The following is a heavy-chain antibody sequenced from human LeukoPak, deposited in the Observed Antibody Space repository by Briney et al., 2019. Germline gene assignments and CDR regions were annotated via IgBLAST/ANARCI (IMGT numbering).Heavy chain of an antibody. Sequence: PSETLSLTCTVSGGSISSYYWSWIRQPAGKGLEWIGRIYTSGSTNYNPSLKSRVTMSVDTSKNQFSLKLSSVTAADTAVYYCARTENYYDSSGYYPHFQHWGQGTLVTVSS. CDR3: ARTENYYDSSGYYPHFQH. D-gene: IGHD3-22*01. J-gene: IGHJ1*01. CDR2: IYTSGST. V-gene: IGHV4-4*07. CDR1: GGSISSYY.